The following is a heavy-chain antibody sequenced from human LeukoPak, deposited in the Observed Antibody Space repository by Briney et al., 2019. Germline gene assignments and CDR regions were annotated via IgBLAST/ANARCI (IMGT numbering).Heavy chain of an antibody. J-gene: IGHJ6*03. CDR2: IIPIFGTA. CDR1: GGTFSSYA. D-gene: IGHD6-6*01. V-gene: IGHV1-69*13. CDR3: ARGTYSSSRYYYYMDV. Sequence: GASVKVSCKASGGTFSSYAISWVRQAPGQGLEWMGGIIPIFGTANYAQKFQGRVTITADESTSTAHMELSSLRSEDTAVYYCARGTYSSSRYYYYMDVWGKGTTVTVSS.